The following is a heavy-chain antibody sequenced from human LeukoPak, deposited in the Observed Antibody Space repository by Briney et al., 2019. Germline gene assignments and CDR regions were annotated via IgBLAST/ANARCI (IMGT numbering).Heavy chain of an antibody. CDR2: IYYRGST. D-gene: IGHD5-18*01. CDR3: ARVRYTYGYWYFDL. J-gene: IGHJ2*01. Sequence: SETLSLTCTVSGGSIRSDYWSWIRQPPGKGLDYIGYIYYRGSTNYNPSLKSRVSISVDTSKNQFSLKLSSVTAADTAVYYCARVRYTYGYWYFDLWGRGTLVTVSS. V-gene: IGHV4-59*01. CDR1: GGSIRSDY.